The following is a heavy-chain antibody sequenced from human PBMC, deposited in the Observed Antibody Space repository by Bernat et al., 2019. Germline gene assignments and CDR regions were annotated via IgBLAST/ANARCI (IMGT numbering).Heavy chain of an antibody. V-gene: IGHV3-23*01. D-gene: IGHD2-8*01. CDR2: ISGSGGST. CDR1: GFTFSSYD. CDR3: AKDRGTVRRVYATPRYFDY. J-gene: IGHJ4*02. Sequence: EVQLLASGGGLVQPGGSLRLSCAAPGFTFSSYDMRWVRLAPGKGLEWVSAISGSGGSTYYADFVKGRFTISQDNPKNTLYLQMNRLRAEDTAVYYCAKDRGTVRRVYATPRYFDYWGQGTLVTVSS.